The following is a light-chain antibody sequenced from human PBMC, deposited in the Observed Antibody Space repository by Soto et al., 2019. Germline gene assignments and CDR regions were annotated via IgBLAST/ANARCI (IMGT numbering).Light chain of an antibody. CDR1: QSVSNDF. V-gene: IGKV3-20*01. J-gene: IGKJ1*01. CDR2: GAS. CDR3: QQYNNWPPVT. Sequence: EIVLTQSPGILSLSPGERATLSCSASQSVSNDFLAWYQQKPGQAPRLLIYGASSRATGIPDRFSGSGSGTDFTLTISSLQSEDFAVYYCQQYNNWPPVTFGQGTKVDIK.